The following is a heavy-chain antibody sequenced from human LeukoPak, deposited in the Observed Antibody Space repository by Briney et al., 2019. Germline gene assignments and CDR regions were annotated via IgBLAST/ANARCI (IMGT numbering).Heavy chain of an antibody. J-gene: IGHJ4*02. CDR3: AKDHMITFGGVIAPPDY. D-gene: IGHD3-16*02. Sequence: GGSLRLSCAASGITFSTFWMSWARQAPGKGLEWVAVISYDGSNKYYTDSVKGRFTISRDNSKNTLYLQMNSLRAEDTAVYYCAKDHMITFGGVIAPPDYWGQGTLVTVSS. CDR2: ISYDGSNK. V-gene: IGHV3-30*18. CDR1: GITFSTFW.